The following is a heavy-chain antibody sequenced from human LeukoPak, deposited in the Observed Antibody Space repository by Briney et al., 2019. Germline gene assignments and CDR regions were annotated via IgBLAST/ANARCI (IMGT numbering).Heavy chain of an antibody. CDR2: ISYDGSNK. J-gene: IGHJ4*02. CDR1: GFTFSSYG. Sequence: GRSLRLSCAASGFTFSSYGMHWVRQAPGKGLEWVAVISYDGSNKYYADSVKGRFTISRDNSKNTLYLQMNSLRAEDTAVYYCAKDSITMIVYYFDYWGQGTLVTVSS. CDR3: AKDSITMIVYYFDY. V-gene: IGHV3-30*18. D-gene: IGHD3-22*01.